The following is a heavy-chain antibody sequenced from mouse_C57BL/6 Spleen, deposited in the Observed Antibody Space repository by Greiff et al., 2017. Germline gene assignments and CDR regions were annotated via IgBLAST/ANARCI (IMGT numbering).Heavy chain of an antibody. D-gene: IGHD2-1*01. CDR1: GFSLTSYG. CDR3: ARSGNYNYFDY. CDR2: IWSDGST. V-gene: IGHV2-6*03. Sequence: QVHVKQSGPGLVAPSQSLSITCTVSGFSLTSYGVHWVRQPPGKGLEWLVVIWSDGSTTYNYALKSRLSISKDNSKSQVFLKMNSLQTDDTAMDYCARSGNYNYFDYWGQGTTLTVSS. J-gene: IGHJ2*01.